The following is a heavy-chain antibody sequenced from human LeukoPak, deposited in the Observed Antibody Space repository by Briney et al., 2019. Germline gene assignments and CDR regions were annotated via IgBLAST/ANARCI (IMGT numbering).Heavy chain of an antibody. CDR3: ARDFELSH. CDR2: LSGGGGST. CDR1: GFIFSSYA. Sequence: PGGSLRLSCAASGFIFSSYAMSWVRQSPGKGLEWDSGLSGGGGSTYYAYYTDSVRGRFTISRDNSKNTLYLEMNSLRAEDTAVYYCARDFELSHWGQGTLVTVSS. D-gene: IGHD3-16*02. V-gene: IGHV3-23*01. J-gene: IGHJ4*02.